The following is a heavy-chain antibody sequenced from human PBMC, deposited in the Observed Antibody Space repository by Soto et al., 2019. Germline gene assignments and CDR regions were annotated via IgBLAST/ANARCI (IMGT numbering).Heavy chain of an antibody. CDR3: ARGSIVAAEYGMDV. V-gene: IGHV3-33*01. CDR2: IWHDGSKK. Sequence: GGSLRLSCAASGFSFSSYGMHWVRQAPGKGLEWVAVIWHDGSKKYYADSVKGRLIISRDNSKNTLYVQINSLRAEDTAVYFCARGSIVAAEYGMDVWGQGTTVTVSS. D-gene: IGHD6-13*01. J-gene: IGHJ6*02. CDR1: GFSFSSYG.